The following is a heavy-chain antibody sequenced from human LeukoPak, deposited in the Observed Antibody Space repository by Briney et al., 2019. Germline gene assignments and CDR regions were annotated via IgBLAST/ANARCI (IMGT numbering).Heavy chain of an antibody. V-gene: IGHV4-34*01. CDR3: ARPGYYYDSSGYNY. J-gene: IGHJ4*02. CDR2: INHSGST. Sequence: SETLSLTCAVYGGSFSGYYWSWIRQPPGKGLEWIGEINHSGSTNYNPSLKSRVTISVDTSKNQFSLKLSSVTAADTAVYYCARPGYYYDSSGYNYWGQGTLVTVSS. CDR1: GGSFSGYY. D-gene: IGHD3-22*01.